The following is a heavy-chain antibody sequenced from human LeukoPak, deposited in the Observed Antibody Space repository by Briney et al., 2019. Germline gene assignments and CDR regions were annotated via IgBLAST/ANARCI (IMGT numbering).Heavy chain of an antibody. CDR2: IYYSGTT. CDR3: ARHAYSSSGRADY. J-gene: IGHJ4*02. Sequence: PSETLSLTCTVSGDSISSSSYYWGWIRQPPGKGLGWIGSIYYSGTTYYNPSLKSRVTISVDTSKNQFSLKLSSVTAADTAVYYCARHAYSSSGRADYWGQGTLVTVSS. D-gene: IGHD6-6*01. CDR1: GDSISSSSYY. V-gene: IGHV4-39*01.